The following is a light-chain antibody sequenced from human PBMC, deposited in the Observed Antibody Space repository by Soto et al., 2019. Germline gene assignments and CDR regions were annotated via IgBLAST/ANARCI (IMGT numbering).Light chain of an antibody. CDR1: SSDVGGYNY. CDR3: CSYAGSYTWV. J-gene: IGLJ3*02. Sequence: QSVLTQPRSVSGSPGQSVTISCTGTSSDVGGYNYVSWYQLHPGTAPKLMIYDVSKRPSGVPDRFSGSKSSNTASLTISGLQAEDEADYYCCSYAGSYTWVFGGGTKLTVL. CDR2: DVS. V-gene: IGLV2-11*01.